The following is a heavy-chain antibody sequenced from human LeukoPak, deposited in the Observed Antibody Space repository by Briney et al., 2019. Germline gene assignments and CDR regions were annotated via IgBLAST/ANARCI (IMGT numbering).Heavy chain of an antibody. D-gene: IGHD3-10*01. CDR2: ISYDGSNK. CDR3: AKDTRGSGSYYHRRGYFDY. Sequence: PGGSLRLSCAASGFTFSSYGMHWVRQAPGKGLEWVAVISYDGSNKYYADSVKGRFTISRDNSKNTLYLQMNGLRAEDTAVYYCAKDTRGSGSYYHRRGYFDYWGQGTLVTVSS. CDR1: GFTFSSYG. V-gene: IGHV3-30*18. J-gene: IGHJ4*02.